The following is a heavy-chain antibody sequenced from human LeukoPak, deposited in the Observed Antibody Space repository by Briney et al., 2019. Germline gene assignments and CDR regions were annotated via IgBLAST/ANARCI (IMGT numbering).Heavy chain of an antibody. CDR3: ARGPQPAGSYYYDSTPHY. CDR2: INPNSGGK. CDR1: GYTFTDYY. D-gene: IGHD3-22*01. J-gene: IGHJ4*02. V-gene: IGHV1-2*02. Sequence: ASVKVSCKASGYTFTDYYVHWVRQAPGQGLEWMGLINPNSGGKKYAQKFQGRVTMTRDTSISTTYMELSSLRSDDTAVFYCARGPQPAGSYYYDSTPHYWGQGTLVTVSS.